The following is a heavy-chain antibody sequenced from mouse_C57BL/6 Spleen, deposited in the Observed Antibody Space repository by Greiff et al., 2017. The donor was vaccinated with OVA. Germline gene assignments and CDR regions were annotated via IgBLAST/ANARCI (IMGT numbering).Heavy chain of an antibody. V-gene: IGHV5-15*04. J-gene: IGHJ1*03. Sequence: EVMLVESGGGLVQPGGSLKLSCAASGFTFSDYGMAWVRQAPRKGPEWVAFISNLAYSIYYADTVTGRFTISRENAKNTLYLEMSSLRSEDTAMYYCARRDSNSWYFDVWGTGTTVTVSS. CDR3: ARRDSNSWYFDV. D-gene: IGHD2-5*01. CDR2: ISNLAYSI. CDR1: GFTFSDYG.